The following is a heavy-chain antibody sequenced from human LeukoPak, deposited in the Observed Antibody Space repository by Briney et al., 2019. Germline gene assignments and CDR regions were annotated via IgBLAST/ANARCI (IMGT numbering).Heavy chain of an antibody. J-gene: IGHJ1*01. D-gene: IGHD6-19*01. CDR3: ARGYSSGWSRARAEYFQH. CDR2: IYTSGST. CDR1: GGSISSGSYY. V-gene: IGHV4-61*02. Sequence: SETLSLTCTVSGGSISSGSYYWRWIRQPAGKGLEWIGRIYTSGSTNYNPSLKSRVTISLDTSKNQFSLKLSSVTAADTAVSYCARGYSSGWSRARAEYFQHWGQGTLVTVSS.